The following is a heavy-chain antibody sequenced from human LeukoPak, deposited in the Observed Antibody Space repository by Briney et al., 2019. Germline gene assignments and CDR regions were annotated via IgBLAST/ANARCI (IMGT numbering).Heavy chain of an antibody. CDR1: RYTFTGYY. D-gene: IGHD2-2*01. Sequence: ASVKVLCRASRYTFTGYYMLGVRHASGQGREGMGWNNPNSGGTIYAQMFQGRVTKTRDTTISTAYMELSRLRSDNTAVYYCARDLPAAITDQVDYWGQGTLVTVSS. J-gene: IGHJ4*02. CDR2: NNPNSGGT. CDR3: ARDLPAAITDQVDY. V-gene: IGHV1-2*02.